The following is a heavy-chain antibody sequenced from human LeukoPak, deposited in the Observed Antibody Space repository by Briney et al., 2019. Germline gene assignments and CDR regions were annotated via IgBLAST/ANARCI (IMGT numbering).Heavy chain of an antibody. Sequence: GESLKISCKGSGYSFTSYWIGWVRQMPGKGLEWIGIIYPGDSDTRYSPSFQGQVTISADKSISTAYLQWSSLKASDTAMYYCARAPGYCSSTSCYWLYYFDYWGQGTLVTVSS. J-gene: IGHJ4*02. V-gene: IGHV5-51*01. CDR1: GYSFTSYW. CDR2: IYPGDSDT. D-gene: IGHD2-2*01. CDR3: ARAPGYCSSTSCYWLYYFDY.